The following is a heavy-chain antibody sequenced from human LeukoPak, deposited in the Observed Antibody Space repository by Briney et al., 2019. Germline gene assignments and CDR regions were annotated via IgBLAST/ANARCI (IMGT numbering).Heavy chain of an antibody. V-gene: IGHV4-61*01. Sequence: PSETLSLTCTVSGGSISRGSYYWSWIRQPPEKGLEWIGYIYYSGSTNYNPSLKSRVTISVDTSKNQFSLKLSSMTAADTAVYYCARDTGNWFDPWGWGTLVTVSS. CDR1: GGSISRGSYY. CDR2: IYYSGST. D-gene: IGHD2-8*02. J-gene: IGHJ5*02. CDR3: ARDTGNWFDP.